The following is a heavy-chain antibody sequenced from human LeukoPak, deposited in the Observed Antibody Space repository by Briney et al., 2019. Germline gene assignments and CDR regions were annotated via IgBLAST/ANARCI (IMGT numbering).Heavy chain of an antibody. CDR3: AAPSMIRGAAFDY. CDR1: GYTLTSYG. V-gene: IGHV1-18*01. CDR2: ISGNNGDT. D-gene: IGHD3-10*01. J-gene: IGHJ4*02. Sequence: ASVKVSCKTSGYTLTSYGLCWVRQAPGQGLEWVGWISGNNGDTEYAQKFQGRVTMTKDISTTTVYMELKSLRYDDTAVYYCAAPSMIRGAAFDYWGQGTLVTVS.